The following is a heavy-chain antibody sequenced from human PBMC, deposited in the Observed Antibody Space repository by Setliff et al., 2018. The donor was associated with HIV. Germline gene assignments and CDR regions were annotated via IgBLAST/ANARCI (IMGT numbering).Heavy chain of an antibody. D-gene: IGHD7-27*01. J-gene: IGHJ4*02. CDR1: GYIFSTYW. Sequence: GESLKISCKGSGYIFSTYWIGWVRQMPGKGLEWMGIIYPGDSDTRYSPSFQGQVTLSADKSISTAYLHWSSLKASDTAMYFCARLPTGDHHFDFWGEGTQVTVSS. CDR2: IYPGDSDT. V-gene: IGHV5-51*01. CDR3: ARLPTGDHHFDF.